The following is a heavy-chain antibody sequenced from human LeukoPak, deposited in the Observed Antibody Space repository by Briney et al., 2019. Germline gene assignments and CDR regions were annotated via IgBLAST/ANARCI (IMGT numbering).Heavy chain of an antibody. CDR2: MNPNSGNT. Sequence: ASVKVSCKASGYTFTSYDINWVRQATGQGLEWMGWMNPNSGNTGYAQKLQGRVTMTTDTSTSTAYMELRSLRSDDTAVYYCARGYCSGGSYPGDWFDPWGQGTLVTVSS. D-gene: IGHD2-15*01. V-gene: IGHV1-8*01. J-gene: IGHJ5*02. CDR3: ARGYCSGGSYPGDWFDP. CDR1: GYTFTSYD.